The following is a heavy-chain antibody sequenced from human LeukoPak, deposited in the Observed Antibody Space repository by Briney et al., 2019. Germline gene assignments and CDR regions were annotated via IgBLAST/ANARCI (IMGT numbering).Heavy chain of an antibody. CDR3: AKSAEYQLLGWSDY. Sequence: PGRSLRLSCAASGFTFDDYAMHWVRQAPGKGPEWVSGISWNSGSIGYADSVKGRFTISRDNAKNSLYLQMNSLRAEDTALYYCAKSAEYQLLGWSDYWGQGTLVTVSS. V-gene: IGHV3-9*01. CDR2: ISWNSGSI. J-gene: IGHJ4*02. CDR1: GFTFDDYA. D-gene: IGHD2-2*01.